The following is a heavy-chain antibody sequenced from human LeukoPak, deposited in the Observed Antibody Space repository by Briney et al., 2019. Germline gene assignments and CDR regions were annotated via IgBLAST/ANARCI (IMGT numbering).Heavy chain of an antibody. J-gene: IGHJ5*02. Sequence: SVKVSCKASGGTFNSYAISWVRQAPGQGLEWMGGIIPIFGTANYAQKFQGRVTITADESTSTAYMELSSLRSEDTAVYYCAREFTARAIDPWGQGTLVTVSS. CDR3: AREFTARAIDP. CDR1: GGTFNSYA. V-gene: IGHV1-69*13. D-gene: IGHD3-16*01. CDR2: IIPIFGTA.